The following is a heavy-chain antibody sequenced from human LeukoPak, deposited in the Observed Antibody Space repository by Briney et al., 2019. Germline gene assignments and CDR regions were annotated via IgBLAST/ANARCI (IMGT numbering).Heavy chain of an antibody. Sequence: GESLKISCKGSGYSFTSYWIGWVRQMPGKGLEWMGIIYPGDSDTRYSPSFQGQVTISADKSISTAYLQWSSLKASDTAMYYCARQAVVVPASGSGYYYCMDVWGKGTTVTVSS. V-gene: IGHV5-51*01. CDR1: GYSFTSYW. CDR2: IYPGDSDT. CDR3: ARQAVVVPASGSGYYYCMDV. J-gene: IGHJ6*03. D-gene: IGHD2-2*01.